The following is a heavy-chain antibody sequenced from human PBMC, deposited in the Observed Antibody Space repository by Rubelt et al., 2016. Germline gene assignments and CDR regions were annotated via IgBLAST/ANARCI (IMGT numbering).Heavy chain of an antibody. CDR1: GGSISSSSYY. D-gene: IGHD4-17*01. CDR3: ARDPPVTTGPSFDY. V-gene: IGHV4-39*07. CDR2: IYYSGST. Sequence: QLQLQESGPGLVKPSETLSLTCTVSGGSISSSSYYWGWIRQPPGKGLEWIGSIYYSGSTYYNPARKGWVTISVDTAKNQFSLKLSSVTAADTAVYYCARDPPVTTGPSFDYWGQGTLVTVSS. J-gene: IGHJ4*02.